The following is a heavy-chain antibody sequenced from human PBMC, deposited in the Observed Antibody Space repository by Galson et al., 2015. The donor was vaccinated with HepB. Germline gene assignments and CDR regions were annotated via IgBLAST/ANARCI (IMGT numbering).Heavy chain of an antibody. J-gene: IGHJ4*02. V-gene: IGHV3-30*04. CDR1: GFTFSSYA. CDR3: AVSIGGGFDY. CDR2: ISYDGSNK. Sequence: SLRLSCAASGFTFSSYAMHWVRQAPGKGLEWVAVISYDGSNKYYADSVKGRFTISRDNSKNTLYLQMNSLRAEDTAVYYCAVSIGGGFDYWGQGTLVTVSS. D-gene: IGHD3-10*01.